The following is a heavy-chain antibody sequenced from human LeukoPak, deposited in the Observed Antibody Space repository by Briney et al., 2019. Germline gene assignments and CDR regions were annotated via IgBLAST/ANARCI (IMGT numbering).Heavy chain of an antibody. CDR3: ARGQTNYSSSSIDY. J-gene: IGHJ4*02. Sequence: PSETLSLTCAVYGGSFSGYYWSWIRQPPGKGLEWIGEINHSGSTNYNPSLKSRVTISVDTSKNQFSLKLSSVTAADTAVYYCARGQTNYSSSSIDYWGQGTLVTVSS. CDR2: INHSGST. CDR1: GGSFSGYY. V-gene: IGHV4-34*01. D-gene: IGHD6-6*01.